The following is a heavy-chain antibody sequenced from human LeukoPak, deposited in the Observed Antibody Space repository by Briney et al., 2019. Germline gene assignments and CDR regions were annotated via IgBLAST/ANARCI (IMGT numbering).Heavy chain of an antibody. V-gene: IGHV1-69-2*01. CDR1: GYTFTDYY. J-gene: IGHJ4*02. Sequence: ASVKVSCKASGYTFTDYYMHWVQQAPGKGLEWMGRVDPEDGETIYAEKFQGRVTITADTSTDTAYMELSSLRSEDTAVYYCATPGKPHSGFDYWGQGTLVTVSS. CDR3: ATPGKPHSGFDY. D-gene: IGHD3-10*01. CDR2: VDPEDGET.